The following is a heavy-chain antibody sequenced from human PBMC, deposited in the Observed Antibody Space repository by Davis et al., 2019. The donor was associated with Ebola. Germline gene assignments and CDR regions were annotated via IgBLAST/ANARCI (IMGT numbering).Heavy chain of an antibody. V-gene: IGHV5-51*01. CDR1: GYSFATYW. CDR2: IYPGDSDT. J-gene: IGHJ4*02. D-gene: IGHD6-19*01. CDR3: VRQGDSSGWSD. Sequence: GESLKISCKASGYSFATYWIGWVRQMPGKGLEWMGIIYPGDSDTTYSPSFQGQVTTSADKSIRLLYLQWTTLRASDSAMYYCVRQGDSSGWSDWGQGTLVTVSS.